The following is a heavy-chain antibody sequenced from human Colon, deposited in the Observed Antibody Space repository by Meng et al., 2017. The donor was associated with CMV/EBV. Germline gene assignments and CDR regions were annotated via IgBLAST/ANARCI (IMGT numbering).Heavy chain of an antibody. V-gene: IGHV3-7*01. J-gene: IGHJ4*02. Sequence: CAASGFTFSSYWMSWVRQAPGKGLEWVANIKQDGSEKYYVDSVKGRFTISRDNAKNSLYLQMNSLRAEDTAVYYCARGVWELPDNFDYWGQGTLVTAPQ. CDR3: ARGVWELPDNFDY. D-gene: IGHD1-26*01. CDR2: IKQDGSEK. CDR1: GFTFSSYW.